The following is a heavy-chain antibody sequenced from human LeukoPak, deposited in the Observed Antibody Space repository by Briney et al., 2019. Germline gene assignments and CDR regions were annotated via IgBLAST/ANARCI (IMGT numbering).Heavy chain of an antibody. CDR2: INPNSGVT. D-gene: IGHD3-10*01. CDR1: GYTFIANH. V-gene: IGHV1-2*02. J-gene: IGHJ4*01. Sequence: ASVKVSCKASGYTFIANHMHWVRQAPGQGLEWMGWINPNSGVTNYARKFQGRVTMTRDTSISTAYMELSRLRSDDTAVYYCARDIFRGATPDYWGQGILVTVSS. CDR3: ARDIFRGATPDY.